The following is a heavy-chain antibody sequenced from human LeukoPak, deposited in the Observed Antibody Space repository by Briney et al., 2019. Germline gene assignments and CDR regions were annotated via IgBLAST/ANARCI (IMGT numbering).Heavy chain of an antibody. J-gene: IGHJ6*02. CDR1: GYTFTSYG. CDR2: ISAYNGNT. Sequence: ASVKVSCKASGYTFTSYGISWVRQAPGQGLEWMGWISAYNGNTNYAQKLQGRVTMTTDTSTSTAYMELRSLRSDDTAVYYCARGPIQLWLFDYYYYYGMDVWGQGTTVTVSS. CDR3: ARGPIQLWLFDYYYYYGMDV. V-gene: IGHV1-18*01. D-gene: IGHD5-18*01.